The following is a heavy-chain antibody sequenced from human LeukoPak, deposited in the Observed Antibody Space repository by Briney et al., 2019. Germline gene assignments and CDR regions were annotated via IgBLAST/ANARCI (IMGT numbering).Heavy chain of an antibody. CDR2: IYYSGST. CDR1: RGSVNSGSYY. Sequence: KPSETLSLTCTVSRGSVNSGSYYWNGIRQPPGKGLEWIGYIYYSGSTNYNPSLKSRVTISVDTAKNQLSLKLSSVTAADTAVYYCASRAGYTSSWYEYWGQGTLVTVSS. V-gene: IGHV4-61*01. J-gene: IGHJ4*02. D-gene: IGHD6-13*01. CDR3: ASRAGYTSSWYEY.